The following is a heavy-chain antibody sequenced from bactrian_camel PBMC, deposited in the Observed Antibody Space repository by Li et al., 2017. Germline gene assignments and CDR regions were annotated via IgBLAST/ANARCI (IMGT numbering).Heavy chain of an antibody. CDR3: AARWGIDCPPEKERYTY. Sequence: HVQLVESGGGSVQVGGSLRLSCVASGDTIGRYCMGWFRQAPGKEREWVAGIYGDRRHYDDSVKGRFTISRDNAKNTLYLQMNSLSPEDTAMYFCAARWGIDCPPEKERYTYWAQGTQVTVS. J-gene: IGHJ4*01. D-gene: IGHD1*01. CDR1: GDTIGRYC. V-gene: IGHV3S55*01. CDR2: IYGDRR.